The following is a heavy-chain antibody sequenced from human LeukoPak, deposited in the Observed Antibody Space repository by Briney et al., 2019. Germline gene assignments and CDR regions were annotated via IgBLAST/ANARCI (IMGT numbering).Heavy chain of an antibody. Sequence: SETLSLTCAVYGGSFSGYYWSWIRQPPGKGLEWIGEINHSRSTNYNPSLKSRVTISVDTSKNQFSLKLSSVTAADTAVYYCAYGDYDLAFDIWGQGTMVTVSS. D-gene: IGHD4-17*01. CDR1: GGSFSGYY. J-gene: IGHJ3*02. CDR3: AYGDYDLAFDI. CDR2: INHSRST. V-gene: IGHV4-34*01.